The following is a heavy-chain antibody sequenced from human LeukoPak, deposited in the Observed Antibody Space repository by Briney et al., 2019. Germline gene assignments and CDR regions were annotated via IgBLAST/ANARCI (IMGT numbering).Heavy chain of an antibody. CDR3: ARAQDYDFWSGYSGRYFDY. CDR2: ISTYNGNT. Sequence: ASVKVSCKASGYTFTSYGISWVRQAPGQGLEWMGWISTYNGNTNYAQKLQGRVTMTTDTSTSTAYLEVRSLRSDDTAVYYCARAQDYDFWSGYSGRYFDYWGQGTLVTVSS. D-gene: IGHD3-3*01. V-gene: IGHV1-18*01. J-gene: IGHJ4*02. CDR1: GYTFTSYG.